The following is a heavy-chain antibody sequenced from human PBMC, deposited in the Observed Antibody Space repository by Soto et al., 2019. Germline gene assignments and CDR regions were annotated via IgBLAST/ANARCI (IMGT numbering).Heavy chain of an antibody. CDR3: ARLRSSDTPDDGMDV. J-gene: IGHJ6*02. D-gene: IGHD6-25*01. Sequence: LGESLKISCKGSGYSFTSYWIGWVRQMPGKGLEWMGIVYPGDSDTRYSPSFQGQVTISADKSISTAYLQWSSLKASDTAMYYCARLRSSDTPDDGMDVWGQGTTVTVSS. CDR2: VYPGDSDT. V-gene: IGHV5-51*01. CDR1: GYSFTSYW.